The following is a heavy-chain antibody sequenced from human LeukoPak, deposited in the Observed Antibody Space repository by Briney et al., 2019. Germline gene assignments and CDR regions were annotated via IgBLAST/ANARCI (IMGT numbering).Heavy chain of an antibody. V-gene: IGHV1-69*05. CDR2: IVPVFKTT. CDR3: ARARSTVVNDAFDI. CDR1: GGIFRSHG. Sequence: SVKVSCKASGGIFRSHGVSWVRQAPGQGPQWMGGIVPVFKTTSYAQKFQGRLSLSIDDSTNTAYMDLTRLTSDGTAVYFCARARSTVVNDAFDIWGQGTMVTVSS. J-gene: IGHJ3*02. D-gene: IGHD4-23*01.